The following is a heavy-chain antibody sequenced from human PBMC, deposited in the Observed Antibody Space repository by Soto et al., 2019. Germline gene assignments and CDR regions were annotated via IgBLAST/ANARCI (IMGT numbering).Heavy chain of an antibody. Sequence: TSETLSLTCTVSGGSISSGNYWAWIRQPPGRGLEWIGSLYHIGSTHYNTSLKSRVTISVDTSKNHFSLELSSVTAADTAIYYCRSSTSCYDESCVDVWGQGTMVTVSS. CDR3: RSSTSCYDESCVDV. CDR2: LYHIGST. D-gene: IGHD2-2*01. J-gene: IGHJ6*02. CDR1: GGSISSGNY. V-gene: IGHV4-38-2*02.